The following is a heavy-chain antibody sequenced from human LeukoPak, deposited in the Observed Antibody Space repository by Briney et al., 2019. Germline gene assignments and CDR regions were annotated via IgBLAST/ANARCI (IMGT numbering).Heavy chain of an antibody. V-gene: IGHV3-23*01. J-gene: IGHJ4*02. D-gene: IGHD6-19*01. CDR3: ARDLRSGWPYSSGWSFDY. Sequence: PSGGSLRLSCAASGFTFSSYAMSWVRQAPGKGLEWVSAISGSGGSTYYADSVKGRFTISRDNAKNSLYLQMNSLRAEDTAVYYCARDLRSGWPYSSGWSFDYWGQGTLVTVSS. CDR2: ISGSGGST. CDR1: GFTFSSYA.